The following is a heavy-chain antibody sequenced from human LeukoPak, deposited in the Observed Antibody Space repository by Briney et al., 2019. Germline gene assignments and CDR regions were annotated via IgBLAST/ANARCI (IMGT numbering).Heavy chain of an antibody. V-gene: IGHV4-34*01. D-gene: IGHD2-21*01. CDR3: ARELIGAMKY. CDR2: INHSGST. CDR1: GGSFSGYY. Sequence: SETLSLTSAVYGGSFSGYYWSWIRQPPGKGLEWIGEINHSGSTNYNPSLKSRVTISVDTSKNQFSLKLSSVTAADTAVYYCARELIGAMKYWGQGTLVTVSS. J-gene: IGHJ4*02.